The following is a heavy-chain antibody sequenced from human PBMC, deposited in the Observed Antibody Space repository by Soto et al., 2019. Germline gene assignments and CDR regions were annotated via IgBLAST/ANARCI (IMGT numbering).Heavy chain of an antibody. J-gene: IGHJ6*02. CDR1: GFTVSSNY. D-gene: IGHD6-19*01. CDR3: ARPHSSGWWGGGMDV. CDR2: IYSGGST. Sequence: GGSLRLSCAASGFTVSSNYMSWVRQAPGKGLEWVSVIYSGGSTYYADSVKGRFTISRHNSKNKLYLQMNSLRAEDTAVYYCARPHSSGWWGGGMDVWGQGTTVTVSS. V-gene: IGHV3-53*04.